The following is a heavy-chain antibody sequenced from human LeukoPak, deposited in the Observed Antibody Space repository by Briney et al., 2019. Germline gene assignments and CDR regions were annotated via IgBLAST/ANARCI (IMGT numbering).Heavy chain of an antibody. Sequence: PSETLSLTCAVYGGSFSGYYWSWIRQPPGKGLEWIGEINHSGSTNYNPSLKSRVTISVDTSKNQFSLKLSSVTAADTAVYYCARGRNWNYRQAVSDIWGQGTMVTVSS. D-gene: IGHD1-7*01. CDR3: ARGRNWNYRQAVSDI. CDR1: GGSFSGYY. CDR2: INHSGST. V-gene: IGHV4-34*01. J-gene: IGHJ3*02.